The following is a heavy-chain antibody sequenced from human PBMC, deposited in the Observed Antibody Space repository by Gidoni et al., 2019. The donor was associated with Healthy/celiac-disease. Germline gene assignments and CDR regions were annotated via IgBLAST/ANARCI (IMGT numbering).Heavy chain of an antibody. CDR1: GFTFDDYA. D-gene: IGHD1-26*01. CDR3: AKPANSGRHFDY. V-gene: IGHV3-43D*03. Sequence: EVQLVESGGVVVQPGGSLRLSCAASGFTFDDYAMHWVRQAPGKGLEWVSLISWDGGSTYYADSVKGRFTISRDNSKNSLCLQMNSLRAEDTALYYCAKPANSGRHFDYWGQGTLVTVSS. J-gene: IGHJ4*02. CDR2: ISWDGGST.